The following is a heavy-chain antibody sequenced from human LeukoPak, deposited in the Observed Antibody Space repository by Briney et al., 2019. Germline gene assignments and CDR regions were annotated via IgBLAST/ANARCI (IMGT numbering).Heavy chain of an antibody. D-gene: IGHD2-2*01. CDR2: MNPNSGNT. CDR1: GYTFTSYD. Sequence: ASVKVSCKASGYTFTSYDINWVRQATGQGLEWMGWMNPNSGNTGYAQKFQGRVTMTRNTSISTAYMELSSLRSEDTAVYYCARVGMKAAAFAFDIWGQGTMVTVSS. CDR3: ARVGMKAAAFAFDI. J-gene: IGHJ3*02. V-gene: IGHV1-8*01.